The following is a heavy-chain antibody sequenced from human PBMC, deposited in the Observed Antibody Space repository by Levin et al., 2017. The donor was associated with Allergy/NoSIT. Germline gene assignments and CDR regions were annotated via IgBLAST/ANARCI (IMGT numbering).Heavy chain of an antibody. V-gene: IGHV3-30*18. CDR2: ITSDGSYK. J-gene: IGHJ6*03. CDR3: TKGGNMDV. Sequence: GGSLRLSCAASGFSFSTFGIYWVRQAPGKGLEWVALITSDGSYKSYADSVKGRFTISRDNSKNTLYLQMNSLRPEDTALYYCTKGGNMDVWGTGTTVTVSS. CDR1: GFSFSTFG.